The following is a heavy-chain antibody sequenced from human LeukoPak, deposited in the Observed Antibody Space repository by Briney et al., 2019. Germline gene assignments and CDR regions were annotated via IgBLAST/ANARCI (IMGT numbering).Heavy chain of an antibody. J-gene: IGHJ4*02. Sequence: GGSLRLSCAASGFTFSSYGMHWVRQAPGKGLEWVAVIWYDGSNKYYADSVKGRFTISRDNSKNTLYLQVNSLRAEDTAVYYCARDHDFWSGIDYWGQGTLVTVSS. CDR1: GFTFSSYG. CDR2: IWYDGSNK. V-gene: IGHV3-33*08. D-gene: IGHD3-3*01. CDR3: ARDHDFWSGIDY.